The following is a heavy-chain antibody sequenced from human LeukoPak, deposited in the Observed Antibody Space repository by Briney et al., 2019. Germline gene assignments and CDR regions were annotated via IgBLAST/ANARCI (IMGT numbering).Heavy chain of an antibody. Sequence: GGSLRLSCAASGFAFSDYYMSWIRQAPGKGLEWVSYISSSSYTNYADSVKGRFTISRDNAKNSLYLQMNSLRAEDTAVYYCASRWLSSDHDAFDIWGQGIMVTVSS. CDR3: ASRWLSSDHDAFDI. J-gene: IGHJ3*02. V-gene: IGHV3-11*06. D-gene: IGHD5-12*01. CDR1: GFAFSDYY. CDR2: ISSSSYT.